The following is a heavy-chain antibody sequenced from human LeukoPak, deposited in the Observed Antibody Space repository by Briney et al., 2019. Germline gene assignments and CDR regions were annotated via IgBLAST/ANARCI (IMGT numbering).Heavy chain of an antibody. CDR3: ARLPLHYCSSTSCYAGAGDY. Sequence: GESLKISCKGSGYSFTSYWIGWVRQMPGKGLEWMGIIYPGDSDTRYSPSFQGQVTISADKSISTAYLQWSSLKASDTAMYYCARLPLHYCSSTSCYAGAGDYWGQGTLVTVSS. D-gene: IGHD2-2*01. CDR1: GYSFTSYW. CDR2: IYPGDSDT. V-gene: IGHV5-51*01. J-gene: IGHJ4*02.